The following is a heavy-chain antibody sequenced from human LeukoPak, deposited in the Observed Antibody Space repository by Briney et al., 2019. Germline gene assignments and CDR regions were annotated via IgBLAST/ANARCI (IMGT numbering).Heavy chain of an antibody. CDR2: IYYSGST. J-gene: IGHJ5*02. D-gene: IGHD1-14*01. CDR1: GGSISSSTFY. CDR3: AYDSGTT. V-gene: IGHV4-39*01. Sequence: SETLSLTCTVSGGSISSSTFYWGWIRQPPGKGLEWIGSIYYSGSTYYNPSLKSRVTISVDTSKNQFSLKLTSVTAADTAVYYCAYDSGTTLGQGTLVTVSS.